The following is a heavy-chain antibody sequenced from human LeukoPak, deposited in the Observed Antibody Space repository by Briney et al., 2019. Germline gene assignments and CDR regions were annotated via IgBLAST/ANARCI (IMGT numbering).Heavy chain of an antibody. Sequence: GGSLRLSCAASGFPVSSNYMSWVRQAPGKGLEWVSVIYSGGSTYYADSVKGRFTISRDNSKNTLYLQMNSLRAEDTAVYYCASRGPGKWELPTRYWGQGTLVTVSS. CDR3: ASRGPGKWELPTRY. D-gene: IGHD1-26*01. V-gene: IGHV3-66*02. CDR2: IYSGGST. CDR1: GFPVSSNY. J-gene: IGHJ4*02.